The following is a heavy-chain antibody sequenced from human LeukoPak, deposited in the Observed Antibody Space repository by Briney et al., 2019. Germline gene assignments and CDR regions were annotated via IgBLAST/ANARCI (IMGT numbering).Heavy chain of an antibody. V-gene: IGHV3-33*01. J-gene: IGHJ4*02. CDR1: GFTFGGYG. D-gene: IGHD1-14*01. CDR3: TRYNNDHFDY. Sequence: GGSLSLSCAGSGFTFGGYGMHWFRQTPGKGLEWVAVIAYDGSRAFYADSVKGRFTISRDSSKNTMSVQMDDLRAEDTAVYYCTRYNNDHFDYWGQGTLVTVSS. CDR2: IAYDGSRA.